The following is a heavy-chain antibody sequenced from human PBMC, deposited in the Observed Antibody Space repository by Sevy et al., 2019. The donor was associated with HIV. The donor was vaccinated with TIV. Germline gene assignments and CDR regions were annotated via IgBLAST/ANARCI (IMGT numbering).Heavy chain of an antibody. CDR1: GGSISSSSYY. Sequence: SETLSLTCTVSGGSISSSSYYWGWIRQPPGKGLEWIGSIYYSGSTYYNPSLKSRVTISVDTSKNQFSLKLSSVTAADTAVYYCARRPVGVFVGGAFDIWGQGTMVTVS. V-gene: IGHV4-39*01. D-gene: IGHD2-21*01. J-gene: IGHJ3*02. CDR3: ARRPVGVFVGGAFDI. CDR2: IYYSGST.